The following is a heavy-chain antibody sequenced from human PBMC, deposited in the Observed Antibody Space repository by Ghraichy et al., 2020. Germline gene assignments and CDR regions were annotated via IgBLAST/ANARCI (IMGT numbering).Heavy chain of an antibody. J-gene: IGHJ3*02. CDR1: GGSISSSIYY. V-gene: IGHV4-39*01. CDR3: ARRWGSSPAFDI. Sequence: PETLSLTCTVSGGSISSSIYYWGWIRQPPGKGLEWIGSIYYSGSTSYNPSLKSRVTISVDTSKKQFSLKVSSVTAADTAVYYCARRWGSSPAFDIWGQGTMITVYS. D-gene: IGHD7-27*01. CDR2: IYYSGST.